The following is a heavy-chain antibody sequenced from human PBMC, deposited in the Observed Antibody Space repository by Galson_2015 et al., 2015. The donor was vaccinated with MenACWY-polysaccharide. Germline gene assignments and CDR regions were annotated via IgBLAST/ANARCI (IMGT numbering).Heavy chain of an antibody. V-gene: IGHV3-48*02. CDR1: GFTFTSHS. CDR2: ISTTGSNI. J-gene: IGHJ4*02. D-gene: IGHD1-1*01. Sequence: SMRLSCAASGFTFTSHSMNWVRQAPGKGLEWVAYISTTGSNIYYADSVKGRFTISRDHARKSLYLQMSSLGDEDTAVYYCARDVETKGGRTDYWGQGTLVTVSS. CDR3: ARDVETKGGRTDY.